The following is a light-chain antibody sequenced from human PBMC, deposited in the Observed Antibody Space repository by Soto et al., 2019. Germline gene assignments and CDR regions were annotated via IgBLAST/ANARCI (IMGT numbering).Light chain of an antibody. CDR3: QHYNSYSEA. Sequence: IVLTQSPGTLSLSPGERATLSCRASQSVGSGYLAWYQQKPGQAPRLLIYGASIRATGIPDRFTGSGSGTDFTLTISSLQPDDFATYYCQHYNSYSEAFGQGTKVELK. CDR2: GAS. CDR1: QSVGSGY. J-gene: IGKJ1*01. V-gene: IGKV3-20*01.